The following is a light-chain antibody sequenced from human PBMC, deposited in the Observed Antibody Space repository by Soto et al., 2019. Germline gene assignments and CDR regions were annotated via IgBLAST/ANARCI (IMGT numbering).Light chain of an antibody. CDR1: SSDVGAYHF. J-gene: IGLJ1*01. Sequence: QSALTQPASVSGSPGQSITISCTGSSSDVGAYHFVSWYQHHPGKAPKLILYEVTTRPSGISSRFSGSKSGNTAPLTISGLQADDEANYYCSSYTSTNTPYVFGTGTKLTVL. CDR2: EVT. V-gene: IGLV2-14*01. CDR3: SSYTSTNTPYV.